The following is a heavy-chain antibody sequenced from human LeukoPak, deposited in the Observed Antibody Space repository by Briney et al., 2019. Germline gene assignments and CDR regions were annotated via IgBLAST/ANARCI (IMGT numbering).Heavy chain of an antibody. CDR2: ISAYNGNT. CDR3: ARVSPWELLLFGFDC. V-gene: IGHV1-18*01. J-gene: IGHJ4*02. CDR1: GYTFTSYG. D-gene: IGHD1-26*01. Sequence: GASVKVSCKASGYTFTSYGISWVRQAPGQGLEWMGWISAYNGNTNYAQKLQGRVTMTTDTSTSTAYMELRSLRSDDTAVYYCARVSPWELLLFGFDCWGQGTLVTVSS.